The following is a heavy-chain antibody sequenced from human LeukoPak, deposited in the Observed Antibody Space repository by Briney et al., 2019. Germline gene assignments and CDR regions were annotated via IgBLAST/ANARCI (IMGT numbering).Heavy chain of an antibody. CDR2: IYPGDSDT. Sequence: PGESLKISCKGSGYSFRNYWIGWVRQMPGKGLEWMGIIYPGDSDTRYRPSFQGQVTISADKSISTAYLQWSSLKASDTAMYYCARSIAAAAPGVDYWGQGTPVTVSS. V-gene: IGHV5-51*01. CDR1: GYSFRNYW. J-gene: IGHJ4*02. CDR3: ARSIAAAAPGVDY. D-gene: IGHD6-13*01.